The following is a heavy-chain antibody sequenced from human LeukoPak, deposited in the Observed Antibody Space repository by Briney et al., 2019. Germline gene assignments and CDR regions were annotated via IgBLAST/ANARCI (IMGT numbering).Heavy chain of an antibody. CDR3: AREGQPDYDILTGYPFDY. V-gene: IGHV4-34*01. CDR1: GGSFSGYY. J-gene: IGHJ4*02. D-gene: IGHD3-9*01. CDR2: INHSGST. Sequence: SETLSFTCAVYGGSFSGYYWSWIRQPPGKGLEWIGEINHSGSTNYNPSLKSRVTISVDTSKNQFSLRLSSVTAADTAVYYCAREGQPDYDILTGYPFDYWGQGTLVTVSS.